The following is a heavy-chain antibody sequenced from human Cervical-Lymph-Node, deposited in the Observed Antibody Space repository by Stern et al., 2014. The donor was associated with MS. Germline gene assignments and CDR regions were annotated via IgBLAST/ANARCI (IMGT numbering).Heavy chain of an antibody. D-gene: IGHD4-23*01. CDR3: ARDLFTTMGTSLSDAFDI. CDR1: GYTFTSYY. V-gene: IGHV1-46*01. CDR2: IKPTGGST. Sequence: VQLVESGAEVKKPGDSVKVSCKASGYTFTSYYMHWVRQAPGQGLEWMGIIKPTGGSTNDAPKFQGRVTMARDTSTSTVYMELSSLRSEDTAVYYCARDLFTTMGTSLSDAFDIWGQGTVVTVSS. J-gene: IGHJ3*02.